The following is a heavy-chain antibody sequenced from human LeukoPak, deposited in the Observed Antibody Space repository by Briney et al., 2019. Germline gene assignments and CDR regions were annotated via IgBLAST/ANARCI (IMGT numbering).Heavy chain of an antibody. D-gene: IGHD3-3*01. J-gene: IGHJ4*02. CDR2: FDPEDGET. V-gene: IGHV1-24*01. Sequence: ASVKVSCNVSGYTLTELSMHLVRQAPGKGLEWMGGFDPEDGETIYAQKFQGRVTMTEDTSTGTAYMELSSLRSEDTAVYYCATGTKGLRFLEWLHTFDYWGQGTLVTVSS. CDR1: GYTLTELS. CDR3: ATGTKGLRFLEWLHTFDY.